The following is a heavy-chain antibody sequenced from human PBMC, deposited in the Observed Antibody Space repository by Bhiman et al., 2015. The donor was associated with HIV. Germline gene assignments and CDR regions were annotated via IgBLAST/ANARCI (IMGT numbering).Heavy chain of an antibody. D-gene: IGHD4-17*01. CDR3: ARADFGDYPRWFDL. Sequence: QVRLVESGGRVVQPGGSLRLSCVASGFTFSSYGIHWVRQAPGKGLEWVTFIWHDGRDTYYADAVKGRFTISRDNAKNSLFLQMNSLRAEDTAVYYCARADFGDYPRWFDLWGRGALVTVSS. J-gene: IGHJ5*02. CDR2: IWHDGRDT. V-gene: IGHV3-33*01. CDR1: GFTFSSYG.